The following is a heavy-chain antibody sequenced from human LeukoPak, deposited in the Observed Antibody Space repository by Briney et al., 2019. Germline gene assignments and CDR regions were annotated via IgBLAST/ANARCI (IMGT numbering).Heavy chain of an antibody. J-gene: IGHJ5*02. CDR3: ARGVLGDCSSTSCQVGFDP. D-gene: IGHD2-2*01. V-gene: IGHV1-69*13. CDR1: GGTFSSYA. Sequence: GASVKVSCEASGGTFSSYAISWVRQAPGQGLEWMGGIIPIFGTANYAQKFQGRVTITADESTSTAYMELSSLRSEDTAVYYCARGVLGDCSSTSCQVGFDPWGQGTLVTVSS. CDR2: IIPIFGTA.